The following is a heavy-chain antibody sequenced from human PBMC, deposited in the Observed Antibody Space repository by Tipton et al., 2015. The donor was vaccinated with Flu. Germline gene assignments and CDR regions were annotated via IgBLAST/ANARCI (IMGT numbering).Heavy chain of an antibody. J-gene: IGHJ5*02. Sequence: GLVKPSETLSLTCTVSGGSISGYYWSWIRQPPGRGLEWIGFVYYYGNTNYNPSLKSRVTISVDTSNNQFSLELSSVTAADTAVYYCARRRSGWSWFDPWGQGTLVTVSS. CDR3: ARRRSGWSWFDP. CDR1: GGSISGYY. D-gene: IGHD3-3*01. V-gene: IGHV4-59*08. CDR2: VYYYGNT.